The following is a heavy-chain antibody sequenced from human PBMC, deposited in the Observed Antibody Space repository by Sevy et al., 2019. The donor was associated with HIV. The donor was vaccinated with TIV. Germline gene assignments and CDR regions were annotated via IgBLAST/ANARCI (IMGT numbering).Heavy chain of an antibody. CDR3: ARDRGSGKNVFFDY. Sequence: GGSLRLSCAASGFTFSSYAMHWVRQAPGKGLEWVAVISYDGSNKYYADPVKGRFTISRDNSKNTLYLQMNSLRTEDTAVYYCARDRGSGKNVFFDYWGQGTLVTVSS. CDR2: ISYDGSNK. J-gene: IGHJ4*02. D-gene: IGHD3-10*01. CDR1: GFTFSSYA. V-gene: IGHV3-30-3*01.